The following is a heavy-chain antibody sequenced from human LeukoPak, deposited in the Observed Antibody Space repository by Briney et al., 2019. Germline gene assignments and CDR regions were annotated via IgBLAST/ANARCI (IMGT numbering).Heavy chain of an antibody. V-gene: IGHV3-48*04. CDR1: GFTFSSCS. CDR3: ARAPHYSNYGPYYYGMDV. D-gene: IGHD4-11*01. J-gene: IGHJ6*02. CDR2: ISSGSSSI. Sequence: GGSLRLSCAAPGFTFSSCSMNWVRQAPGKGLEWVSYISSGSSSIYYADSVKGRFTISRDNAKNSLYLQMNSLRAEDTAVYYCARAPHYSNYGPYYYGMDVWGQGTTVTVSS.